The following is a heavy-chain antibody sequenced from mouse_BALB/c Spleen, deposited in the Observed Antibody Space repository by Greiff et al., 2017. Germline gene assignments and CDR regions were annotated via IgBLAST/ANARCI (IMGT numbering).Heavy chain of an antibody. V-gene: IGHV1S56*01. CDR1: GYTFTSYY. J-gene: IGHJ4*01. CDR2: IYPGNVNT. Sequence: QVQLQQSGPELVKPGASVRISCKASGYTFTSYYIHWVKQRPGQGLEWIGWIYPGNVNTKYNEKFKGKATLTADKSSSTAYMQLSSLTSEDSAVYFCARSYYYGSSDYWGQGTSVTGSS. D-gene: IGHD1-1*01. CDR3: ARSYYYGSSDY.